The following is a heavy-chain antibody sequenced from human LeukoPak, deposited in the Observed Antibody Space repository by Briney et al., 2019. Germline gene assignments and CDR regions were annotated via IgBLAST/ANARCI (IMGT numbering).Heavy chain of an antibody. CDR2: IYYSGST. CDR1: GGSISSYY. Sequence: SETLSLTCTVSGGSISSYYWSWIRQPPGKGLEWIGYIYYSGSTNYNPSLKSRVTISVDTSKNQFSLKLSSVTAADTAVYYCARDVLGDYWGLGTLVTVSS. D-gene: IGHD3-3*02. J-gene: IGHJ4*02. CDR3: ARDVLGDY. V-gene: IGHV4-59*01.